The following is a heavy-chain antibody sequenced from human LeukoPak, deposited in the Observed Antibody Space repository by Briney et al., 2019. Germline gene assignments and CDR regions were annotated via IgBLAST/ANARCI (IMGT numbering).Heavy chain of an antibody. CDR1: GFTFSSYT. CDR2: ISSSSSSYI. D-gene: IGHD4-17*01. J-gene: IGHJ4*02. Sequence: GGSLRLSCAASGFTFSSYTMNWVRQAPGEGLEWVSSISSSSSSYIYYADSVRGRFTISRDNAKNSLYLQMNSLRAEGTAVYYCARGYGDLGYWGQGTLVTVSS. V-gene: IGHV3-21*01. CDR3: ARGYGDLGY.